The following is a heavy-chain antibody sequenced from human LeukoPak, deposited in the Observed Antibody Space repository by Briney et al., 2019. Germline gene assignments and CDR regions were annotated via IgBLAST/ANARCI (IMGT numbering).Heavy chain of an antibody. V-gene: IGHV3-53*01. CDR2: IYSGHNT. Sequence: GGSLRLSCAASEFIVSSNYMSWVRQAPGKGLEWVSVIYSGHNTYYADSVQGRFTISRDNSKKTVFLQMSSLRAEDTAVYYCAKGDVVTAIIPLDYWGQGTLVTVSS. J-gene: IGHJ4*02. CDR1: EFIVSSNY. CDR3: AKGDVVTAIIPLDY. D-gene: IGHD5-12*01.